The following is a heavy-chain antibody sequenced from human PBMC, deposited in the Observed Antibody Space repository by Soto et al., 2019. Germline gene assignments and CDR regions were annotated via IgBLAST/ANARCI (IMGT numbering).Heavy chain of an antibody. D-gene: IGHD5-12*01. CDR1: GYTFTSYG. Sequence: ASVKVSCKASGYTFTSYGISWVRQAPGQGLEWMGWISAYNGNTNYAQKLQGRVTMTTDTSTSTAYMELRSLRSDDTAVYYCARLLDFYSGYDERWFDPWGQGTLVTVSS. CDR2: ISAYNGNT. J-gene: IGHJ5*02. CDR3: ARLLDFYSGYDERWFDP. V-gene: IGHV1-18*04.